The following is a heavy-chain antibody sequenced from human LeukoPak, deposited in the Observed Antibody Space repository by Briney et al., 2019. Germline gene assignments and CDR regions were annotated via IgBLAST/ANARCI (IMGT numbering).Heavy chain of an antibody. J-gene: IGHJ4*02. CDR2: IYGRAST. CDR1: GYSITTAYY. V-gene: IGHV4-38-2*02. D-gene: IGHD3-3*01. Sequence: PSETLSLTCSVSGYSITTAYYWGWIRPSPGKGLEWIGRIYGRASTSYNPSLMNRVTMSVDTSKNHFSLQLTSVTAADTAVYYCARYDSRGSASTKFDYWGPGIQVTVSS. CDR3: ARYDSRGSASTKFDY.